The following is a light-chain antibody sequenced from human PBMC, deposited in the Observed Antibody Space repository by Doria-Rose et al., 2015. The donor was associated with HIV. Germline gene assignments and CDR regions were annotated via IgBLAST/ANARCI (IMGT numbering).Light chain of an antibody. Sequence: TQSPGTLSLSPGERATLSCRASQRVKSSYLAWYQQKPGQAPRLLIYDASTRATGIPDRFSGSGSGTGFNLTISRLEPEDVAVYYCQQYGTSRGTFGQGTRLEIK. CDR3: QQYGTSRGT. CDR2: DAS. CDR1: QRVKSSY. V-gene: IGKV3-20*01. J-gene: IGKJ5*01.